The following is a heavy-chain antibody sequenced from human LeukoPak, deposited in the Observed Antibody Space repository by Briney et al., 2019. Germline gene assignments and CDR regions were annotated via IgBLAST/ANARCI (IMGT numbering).Heavy chain of an antibody. J-gene: IGHJ4*02. CDR1: PDSTTSNF. Sequence: SETLSLTCTVSPDSTTSNFWSWVRQPPEKGLEWIGEIHRSGSTNYNPSLQSRVTISIDRSKNQIALELSSVTAADTAVYYCAREIVGGFNPGAYWGQGTLVTVSS. D-gene: IGHD1-14*01. V-gene: IGHV4-4*02. CDR3: AREIVGGFNPGAY. CDR2: IHRSGST.